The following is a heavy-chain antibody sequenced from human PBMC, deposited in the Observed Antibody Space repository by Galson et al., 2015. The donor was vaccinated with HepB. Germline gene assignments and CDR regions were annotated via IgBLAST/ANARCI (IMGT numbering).Heavy chain of an antibody. CDR1: GFTFSSYA. CDR3: ARQKYCYDSRGYKGSYGMDV. J-gene: IGHJ6*02. D-gene: IGHD3-22*01. CDR2: ISYDGSNK. Sequence: SLRLSCAASGFTFSSYAMHWVRQAPGKGLEWVAVISYDGSNKYYADSVKVRFTISRDNSKNKLYLQMNSLRAEDTAVYDCARQKYCYDSRGYKGSYGMDVWGQGTTVTVAS. V-gene: IGHV3-30*04.